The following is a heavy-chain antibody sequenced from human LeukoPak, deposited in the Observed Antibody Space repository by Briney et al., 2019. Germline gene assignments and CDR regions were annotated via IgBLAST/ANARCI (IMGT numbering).Heavy chain of an antibody. J-gene: IGHJ2*01. CDR2: INPSGGST. CDR1: GYTFTSYY. V-gene: IGHV1-46*01. CDR3: ARPYCSGGDCLRYFDL. Sequence: EASVKVSCKASGYTFTSYYMHWVRQAPGQGLEWMGIINPSGGSTSYAQKFQGRVTMTRDTSTSTVYMELSSLRSEDTAVYYCARPYCSGGDCLRYFDLWGRGTLITVSS. D-gene: IGHD2-15*01.